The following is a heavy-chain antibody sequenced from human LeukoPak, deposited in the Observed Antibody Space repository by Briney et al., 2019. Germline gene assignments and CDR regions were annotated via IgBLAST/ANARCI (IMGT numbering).Heavy chain of an antibody. CDR2: INHSGST. CDR3: ARASRQGYYDSSGRFDY. J-gene: IGHJ4*02. D-gene: IGHD3-22*01. CDR1: GGSFSGYY. Sequence: SETLSLTCAVYGGSFSGYYWSWIRQPPGKGLEWIGEINHSGSTNYNPSLKSRVTISVDTSKNQFSLKLSSVTAADTAVYYCARASRQGYYDSSGRFDYWGQGTLVTVSS. V-gene: IGHV4-34*01.